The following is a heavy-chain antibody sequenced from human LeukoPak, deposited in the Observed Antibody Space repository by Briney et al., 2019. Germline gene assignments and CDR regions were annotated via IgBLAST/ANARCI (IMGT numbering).Heavy chain of an antibody. Sequence: SETLSLTCTVSGGSISNYFWNWIRQPPGKGLEWTGYIKTSGSAYCNPSLKSRVTVSVDTSKNQFSLKLSSVTAADTAVYYCARGYCANSTCYNFDYWGQGTLVTVSS. CDR1: GGSISNYF. V-gene: IGHV4-59*01. CDR2: IKTSGSA. J-gene: IGHJ4*02. CDR3: ARGYCANSTCYNFDY. D-gene: IGHD2-8*01.